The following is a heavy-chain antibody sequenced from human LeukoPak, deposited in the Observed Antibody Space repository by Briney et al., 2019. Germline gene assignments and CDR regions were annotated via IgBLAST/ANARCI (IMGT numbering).Heavy chain of an antibody. CDR3: ARVGSIPIYYYGMDV. J-gene: IGHJ6*02. CDR1: GNTLTSYG. Sequence: SLKVSCKASGNTLTSYGISGVRQAPGQGLEWMVWLSADNALTNYAQKLQGRVTMTTDASTSTAYMEVRSLRSDDTAVYYCARVGSIPIYYYGMDVWGQGTTVTVSS. V-gene: IGHV1-18*04. D-gene: IGHD2-2*01. CDR2: LSADNALT.